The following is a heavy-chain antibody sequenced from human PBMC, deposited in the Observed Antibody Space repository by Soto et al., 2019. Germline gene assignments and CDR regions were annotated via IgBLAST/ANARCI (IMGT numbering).Heavy chain of an antibody. D-gene: IGHD5-12*01. J-gene: IGHJ6*02. V-gene: IGHV3-33*01. CDR1: GFTFSCCG. Sequence: QVQLVESGGGVVQSGRSLRLSCEGSGFTFSCCGMHWVRQAPGKGLEWVAVIWSDGSNQYYADSVKGRFSISRDNSNNTLSLQIDSLRADDTAVYYCAREAAVATSTFYYFYGLDVWGQGTTVTVS. CDR3: AREAAVATSTFYYFYGLDV. CDR2: IWSDGSNQ.